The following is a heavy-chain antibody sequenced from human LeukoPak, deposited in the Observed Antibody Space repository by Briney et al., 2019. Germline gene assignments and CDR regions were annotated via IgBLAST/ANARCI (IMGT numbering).Heavy chain of an antibody. CDR1: GYSFGGYY. D-gene: IGHD5-18*01. CDR2: ITPNRANT. CDR3: VNDGAYSRGLIRLGI. V-gene: IGHV1-2*06. Sequence: ASVKISCKTSGYSFGGYYIHWVRQAPGQGLEWMGRITPNRANTKYAHKFQGRVTRNRDTSADTVFMELSSLRCDETAVYYGVNDGAYSRGLIRLGIWGQGTRVSVTS. J-gene: IGHJ4*02.